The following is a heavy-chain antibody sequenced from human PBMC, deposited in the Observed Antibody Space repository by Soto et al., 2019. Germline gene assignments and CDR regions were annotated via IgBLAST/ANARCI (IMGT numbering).Heavy chain of an antibody. V-gene: IGHV1-18*01. D-gene: IGHD2-2*01. CDR3: ARDPGYEYQLEYSYYMDV. CDR1: GYNFTSYG. CDR2: ISAYNGNT. J-gene: IGHJ6*03. Sequence: QVQLVQSGAEVKKPGASVKVSCKASGYNFTSYGISWVRQAPGQGLEWMGWISAYNGNTHYAQKLQGRVTMTTDTSTITAYMELRSLRSDDTAVYYCARDPGYEYQLEYSYYMDVWGKGTTVTVSS.